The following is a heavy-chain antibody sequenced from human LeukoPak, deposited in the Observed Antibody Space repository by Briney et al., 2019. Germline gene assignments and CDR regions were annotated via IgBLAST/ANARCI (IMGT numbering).Heavy chain of an antibody. J-gene: IGHJ4*02. Sequence: PSETLSLTCTVSGGSISSCYWSWIRQPPGKGLEWIGYIYYSGSTNCNPSLKSRVTISVDTSKNQFSLKLSSVTAADTAVYYCARGYYDSSGYYYLFDYWGQGTLVTVSS. D-gene: IGHD3-22*01. CDR3: ARGYYDSSGYYYLFDY. CDR1: GGSISSCY. CDR2: IYYSGST. V-gene: IGHV4-59*01.